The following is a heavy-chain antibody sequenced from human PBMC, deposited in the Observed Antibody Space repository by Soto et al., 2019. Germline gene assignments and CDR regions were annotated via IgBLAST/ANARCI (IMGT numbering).Heavy chain of an antibody. V-gene: IGHV4-61*01. J-gene: IGHJ4*02. CDR1: GGSVSSGNYY. Sequence: WETLSLTCTVSGGSVSSGNYYWGWIRQPPGEGLEWIGYIYYSGSTNYNPSLKSRVTILVDTSKNQFSLKLISVTAADTAVYYCARGRMYYYDNTAPFSFEHCGQGTLVTV. CDR3: ARGRMYYYDNTAPFSFEH. CDR2: IYYSGST. D-gene: IGHD3-22*01.